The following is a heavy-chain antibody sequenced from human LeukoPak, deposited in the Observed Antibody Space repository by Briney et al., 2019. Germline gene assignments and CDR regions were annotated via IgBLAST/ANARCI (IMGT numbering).Heavy chain of an antibody. CDR3: AITGYYYYYGMDV. V-gene: IGHV3-23*01. CDR2: ISGSGGST. CDR1: GFTFISYA. J-gene: IGHJ6*04. Sequence: PGGSLRLSCAASGFTFISYAMSWVRQAPGKGLEWVSAISGSGGSTYYADSVKGRFTISRDNSKNTLYLQMNSLRAEDTAVYYCAITGYYYYYGMDVWGKGTTVTVSS.